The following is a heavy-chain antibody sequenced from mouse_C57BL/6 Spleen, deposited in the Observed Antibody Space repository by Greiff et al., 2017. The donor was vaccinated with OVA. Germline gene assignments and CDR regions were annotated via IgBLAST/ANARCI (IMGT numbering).Heavy chain of an antibody. Sequence: QVQLQQPGAELVMPGASVKLSCKASGYTFTSYWMHWVKQRPGQGLEWIGEIDPSDSYTNYNQKFKGKSTLTVDKSSSTAYTQLSSLTSEDSAVYYCARGRGLGQDYFDYWGQGTTLTVSS. CDR2: IDPSDSYT. CDR1: GYTFTSYW. J-gene: IGHJ2*01. D-gene: IGHD4-1*01. CDR3: ARGRGLGQDYFDY. V-gene: IGHV1-69*01.